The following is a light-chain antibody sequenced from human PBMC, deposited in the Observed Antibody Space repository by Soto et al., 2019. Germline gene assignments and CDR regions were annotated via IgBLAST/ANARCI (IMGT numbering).Light chain of an antibody. J-gene: IGKJ3*01. V-gene: IGKV3-15*01. CDR1: ESVHRN. Sequence: EVVMTQSPATLSVSPGERVTLSRRASESVHRNLAWYQQKPGQGPSLLIYYASTRDTGVPDRFTGSGSGTEFTLTISSLQSEDFGVYHCQHYSNWPPTFGPGTKVEIK. CDR3: QHYSNWPPT. CDR2: YAS.